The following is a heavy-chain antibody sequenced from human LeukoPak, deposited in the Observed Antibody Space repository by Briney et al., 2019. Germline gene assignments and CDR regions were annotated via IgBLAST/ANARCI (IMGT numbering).Heavy chain of an antibody. D-gene: IGHD6-19*01. CDR2: ISGSGGST. J-gene: IGHJ4*02. CDR3: AKVMAGTGDY. Sequence: GGSLRLSCAASGFTFSDYHSSWIRQAPGKGLEWVSAISGSGGSTYYADSVKGRFTISRDNSKNTLYLQMNSLRAEDTAVYYCAKVMAGTGDYWGQGTLVTVSS. CDR1: GFTFSDYH. V-gene: IGHV3-23*01.